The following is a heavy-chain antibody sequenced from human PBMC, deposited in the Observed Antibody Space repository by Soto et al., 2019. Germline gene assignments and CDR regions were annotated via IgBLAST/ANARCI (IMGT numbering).Heavy chain of an antibody. V-gene: IGHV3-74*01. CDR3: VRVGARVAAFPYFDQ. Sequence: EVQLVESGGGLVQPGGSLRLSCAASGFSFSHYWMHWVRQAPGKGLVWVSHINHDGSSTTYADSVKGRFTISRDNAKNTLYLQVNSLRAEDTVVYYCVRVGARVAAFPYFDQWGQGTLVTVSS. CDR2: INHDGSST. D-gene: IGHD6-13*01. CDR1: GFSFSHYW. J-gene: IGHJ4*02.